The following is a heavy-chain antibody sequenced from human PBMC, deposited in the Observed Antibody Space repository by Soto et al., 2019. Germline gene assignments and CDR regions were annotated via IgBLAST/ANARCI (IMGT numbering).Heavy chain of an antibody. CDR2: ISAYNGNT. J-gene: IGHJ4*02. CDR1: GYTFTNYG. V-gene: IGHV1-18*01. Sequence: ASVKVSCKASGYTFTNYGISWVRQAPGQGLEWMGWISAYNGNTNYAQKLQGRVTMTTETSTNTAYMELRSLRSDDKAVYYCVSGGSYFDFWGQGTLVTVSS. CDR3: VSGGSYFDF. D-gene: IGHD3-16*01.